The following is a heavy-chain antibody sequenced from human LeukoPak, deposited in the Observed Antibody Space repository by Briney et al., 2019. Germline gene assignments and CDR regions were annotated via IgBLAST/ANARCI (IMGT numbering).Heavy chain of an antibody. CDR1: GFSLSTYW. Sequence: GGSLRLSCAAAGFSLSTYWMNWVRQAPGKGLEWVATIKQDGSEKYYVDSVKGRFTISRDNAKNSLYLQMNSLRAEDTAVYYCARDRNTDFWSGYYTNYCDYWGQGTLVTVSS. CDR3: ARDRNTDFWSGYYTNYCDY. CDR2: IKQDGSEK. V-gene: IGHV3-7*01. D-gene: IGHD3-3*01. J-gene: IGHJ4*02.